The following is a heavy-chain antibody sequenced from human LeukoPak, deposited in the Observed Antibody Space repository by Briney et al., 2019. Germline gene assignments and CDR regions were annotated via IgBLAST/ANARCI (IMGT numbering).Heavy chain of an antibody. J-gene: IGHJ4*02. V-gene: IGHV3-66*01. CDR2: IFSHGET. Sequence: GGSLRLSCAAPGFTVGNNYMNWVRQAPGKGLEWVSLIFSHGETSYADSVKGRFTISRDNSKNTLYLQMNGLRVGDTAVYYCARDPPAVSINTYAWGQGTLVTVSS. CDR3: ARDPPAVSINTYA. D-gene: IGHD2-8*01. CDR1: GFTVGNNY.